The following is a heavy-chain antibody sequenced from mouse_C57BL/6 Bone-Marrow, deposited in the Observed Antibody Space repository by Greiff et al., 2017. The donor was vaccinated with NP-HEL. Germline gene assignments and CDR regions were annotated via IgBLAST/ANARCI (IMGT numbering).Heavy chain of an antibody. Sequence: QVQLQQPGAELVMPGASVKLSCKASGYTFTSYWMPWVKQRPGQGLEWIGEIDPSDSYPNYNQKFKGKSKLTVDKCSSTAYMQLSSLTSEYSAVYYGARGGNYYGSSYSYWYFDVWGTGTTVTVSS. V-gene: IGHV1-69*01. CDR1: GYTFTSYW. CDR2: IDPSDSYP. D-gene: IGHD1-1*01. J-gene: IGHJ1*03. CDR3: ARGGNYYGSSYSYWYFDV.